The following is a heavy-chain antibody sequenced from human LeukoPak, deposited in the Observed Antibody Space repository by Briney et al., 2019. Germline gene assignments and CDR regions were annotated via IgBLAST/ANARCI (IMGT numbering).Heavy chain of an antibody. V-gene: IGHV3-23*01. Sequence: GGSLRLSCATSGFTFTNAWMNWVRQAPGKGLEWVSAISGSGGSTYYADSVKGRFTISRDNSKNTLYLQMNSLRAEDTAVYYCAKGYYYDSSGYGYFDYWGQGTLVTVSS. CDR3: AKGYYYDSSGYGYFDY. J-gene: IGHJ4*02. CDR2: ISGSGGST. CDR1: GFTFTNAW. D-gene: IGHD3-22*01.